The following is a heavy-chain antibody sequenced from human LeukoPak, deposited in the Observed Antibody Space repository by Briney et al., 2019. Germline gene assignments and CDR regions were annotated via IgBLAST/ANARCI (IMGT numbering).Heavy chain of an antibody. CDR1: GFTFDDYG. D-gene: IGHD6-13*01. Sequence: GGSLRLSRAASGFTFDDYGMSWVRQAPGKGLEWVSGINWNGGSTGYADSVKGRFTISRDNAKNSLYLQMNSLRAEDTALYHCARGGCSWYYYDMDVWGKGTAVTVSS. CDR2: INWNGGST. J-gene: IGHJ6*03. CDR3: ARGGCSWYYYDMDV. V-gene: IGHV3-20*01.